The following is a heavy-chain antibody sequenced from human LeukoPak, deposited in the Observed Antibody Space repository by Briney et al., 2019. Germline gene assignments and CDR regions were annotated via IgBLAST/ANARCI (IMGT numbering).Heavy chain of an antibody. D-gene: IGHD1-26*01. Sequence: GGSLRLSCAASGFTFDDYAMHWVRQAPGKGLEWVSGISWNSGSIGYADSVKGRFTISRDNAKNSLYLQMNSLRAGDTALYYCAKDTGGGGSYLSDYWGQGTLVTVSS. CDR2: ISWNSGSI. J-gene: IGHJ4*02. V-gene: IGHV3-9*01. CDR3: AKDTGGGGSYLSDY. CDR1: GFTFDDYA.